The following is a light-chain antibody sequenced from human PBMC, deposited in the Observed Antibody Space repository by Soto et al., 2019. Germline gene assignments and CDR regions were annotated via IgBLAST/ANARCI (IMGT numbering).Light chain of an antibody. CDR1: QDISNH. CDR2: DAS. J-gene: IGKJ5*01. V-gene: IGKV1-33*01. CDR3: QQYYNLPIT. Sequence: DIQMTQSPSSLSASVGDRVTITCQASQDISNHLNWYQQKPGKAPKLLIYDASNLETGVPSRFSGSGSWTDFTVTISSLQPEDFATYSCQQYYNLPITFGQGTRLEIK.